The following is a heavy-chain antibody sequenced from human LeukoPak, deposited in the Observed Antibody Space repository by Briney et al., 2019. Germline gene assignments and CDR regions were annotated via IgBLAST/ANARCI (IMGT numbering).Heavy chain of an antibody. J-gene: IGHJ4*02. V-gene: IGHV4-34*01. Sequence: SETLSLTCAVYGGSFSGYYWSWIRQPPGKGLEWIGEINHSGSTNYNPSLKSRVTISVDTSKNQFSLNLSSVTAADTAVYSCARDGGTGYFDYWGQGTLVTVSS. CDR3: ARDGGTGYFDY. CDR2: INHSGST. D-gene: IGHD3-16*01. CDR1: GGSFSGYY.